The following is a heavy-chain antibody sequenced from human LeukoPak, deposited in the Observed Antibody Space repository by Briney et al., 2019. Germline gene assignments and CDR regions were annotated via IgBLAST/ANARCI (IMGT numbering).Heavy chain of an antibody. J-gene: IGHJ4*02. CDR1: GFTFSSYA. V-gene: IGHV3-23*01. CDR2: ISGSGGST. Sequence: GGSLRLSCAASGFTFSSYAMSWVRQAPGKGLEWVSAISGSGGSTYYADSVKGRFTISRDNSKNTLYLQMNSLRAEDTAVYYCASNEWGQQLVDTPFDYWGQGTLVTVSS. D-gene: IGHD6-13*01. CDR3: ASNEWGQQLVDTPFDY.